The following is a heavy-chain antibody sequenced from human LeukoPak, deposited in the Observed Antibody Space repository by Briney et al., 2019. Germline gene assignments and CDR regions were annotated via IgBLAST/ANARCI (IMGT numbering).Heavy chain of an antibody. V-gene: IGHV1-18*01. J-gene: IGHJ3*02. CDR1: GYTFTSYG. CDR2: ISAYNGNT. Sequence: ASVKVSCKASGYTFTSYGISWVRQAPGQGLEWMGWISAYNGNTNYAQKLQGRVTMTTDTSTSTAYMELRSLRSDDTAVYYCARPRYSGSYRDAFDIWGQGTMVTVSS. CDR3: ARPRYSGSYRDAFDI. D-gene: IGHD1-26*01.